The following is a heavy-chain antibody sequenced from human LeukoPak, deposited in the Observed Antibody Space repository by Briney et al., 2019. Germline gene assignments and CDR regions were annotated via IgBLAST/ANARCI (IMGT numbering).Heavy chain of an antibody. V-gene: IGHV5-51*01. CDR3: ARLGGGDLDY. CDR1: GYSFTSYL. CDR2: IYPGDSDT. J-gene: IGHJ4*02. Sequence: GASLKISCKGSGYSFTSYLIGWVRQMPGKGLEWMGIIYPGDSDTRYSPSFQGQVIIPADKSITTAYLQWSSLKASDTAVYYCARLGGGDLDYWGQRTLVTVSS. D-gene: IGHD2-21*02.